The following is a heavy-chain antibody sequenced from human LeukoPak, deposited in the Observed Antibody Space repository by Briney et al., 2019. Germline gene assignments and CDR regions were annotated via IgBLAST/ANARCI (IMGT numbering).Heavy chain of an antibody. CDR3: ARSRDASGYSYHYFEY. CDR2: IYYSGST. V-gene: IGHV4-61*01. CDR1: GGSVSSGSYY. Sequence: PSETLSLTCTVSGGSVSSGSYYRSWIRQPPGKGLEWIGYIYYSGSTNYNPSLKSRVTISVDTSKNQFSLKLSSVTAADTAVYYCARSRDASGYSYHYFEYWGQGTLVTVSS. D-gene: IGHD3-22*01. J-gene: IGHJ4*02.